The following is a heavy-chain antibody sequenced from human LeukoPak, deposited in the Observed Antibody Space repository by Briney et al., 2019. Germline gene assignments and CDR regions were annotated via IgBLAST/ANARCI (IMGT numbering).Heavy chain of an antibody. CDR1: GFTFSSYG. V-gene: IGHV3-23*01. J-gene: IGHJ5*02. CDR2: ISGNGTST. Sequence: GGSLRLSCAASGFTFSSYGMSWVRQAPGKGLEWVSTISGNGTSTYYADSVKGRFTISRDNSKNTLYLQTNSLRAEDTAVYYCARPSGWEYGFDPWGQGTLVTVSS. CDR3: ARPSGWEYGFDP. D-gene: IGHD1-26*01.